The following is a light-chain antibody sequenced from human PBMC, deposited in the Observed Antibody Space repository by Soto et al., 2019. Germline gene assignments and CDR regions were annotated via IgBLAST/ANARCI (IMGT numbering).Light chain of an antibody. Sequence: IQMTQPPSTLSGSIRDRVTITGRASQTISSWLAWYQQKPGKAPKLLIYKASTLKSGVPSRFSGSESGTEFTLTISSLQPDDFATYYCQHYNSYSEAFGQGTKV. CDR1: QTISSW. V-gene: IGKV1-5*03. CDR2: KAS. J-gene: IGKJ1*01. CDR3: QHYNSYSEA.